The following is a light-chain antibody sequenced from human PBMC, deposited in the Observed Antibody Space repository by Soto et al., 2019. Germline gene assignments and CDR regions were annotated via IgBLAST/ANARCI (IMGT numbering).Light chain of an antibody. CDR1: QGIGDD. J-gene: IGKJ4*01. V-gene: IGKV1-17*01. CDR3: LEHNTYPFT. Sequence: DFQMTQSPSSLSASVGDRVTITCRASQGIGDDLGWYQQRPGEAPKRLIYGASILPSGVPSSFSGSGSGTEFTLTISGLQPEDFATYFCLEHNTYPFTFGGGTKVEIK. CDR2: GAS.